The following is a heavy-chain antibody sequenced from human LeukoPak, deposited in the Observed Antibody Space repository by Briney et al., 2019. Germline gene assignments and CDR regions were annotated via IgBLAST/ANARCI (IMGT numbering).Heavy chain of an antibody. D-gene: IGHD6-13*01. CDR2: VLSDGSIK. V-gene: IGHV3-30*03. CDR3: ARGYSSSWLGYFDY. J-gene: IGHJ4*02. Sequence: GGSLRLSCVASGFTFSSYGIHWVRQAPGKGLEWVAGVLSDGSIKHNPDSVKGRFTISRDTSKNTVYLQMNSLGAEDTAFYYCARGYSSSWLGYFDYWGQGTLVTVSS. CDR1: GFTFSSYG.